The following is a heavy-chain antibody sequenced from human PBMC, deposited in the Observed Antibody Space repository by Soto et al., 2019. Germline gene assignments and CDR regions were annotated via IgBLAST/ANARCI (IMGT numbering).Heavy chain of an antibody. CDR3: ARDPHEFWTSYWFDP. D-gene: IGHD3-3*01. CDR2: ISAYDGKT. CDR1: GYTFNTYG. J-gene: IGHJ5*02. V-gene: IGHV1-18*01. Sequence: ASVKVSCKTSGYTFNTYGINWVRQAPGQGLELMGWISAYDGKTTYAEKFQGRVTLTTDTSTSTAYMELRSLRSDDTAIYYCARDPHEFWTSYWFDPWGQGTLVTVPQ.